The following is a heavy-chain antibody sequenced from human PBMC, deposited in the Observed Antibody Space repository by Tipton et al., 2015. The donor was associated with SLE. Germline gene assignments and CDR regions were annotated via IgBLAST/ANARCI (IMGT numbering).Heavy chain of an antibody. V-gene: IGHV4-34*01. CDR3: AREKSGHGYFDS. J-gene: IGHJ4*02. CDR1: GGSIGYNY. CDR2: INHSGST. Sequence: TLSLTCSVSGGSIGYNYWNWIRQPPGKGLEWIGEINHSGSTNYNPSLKSRVTMSGDTSKNQFSLRLISVTAADTAVYYCAREKSGHGYFDSWGQGSLVTVSS. D-gene: IGHD5-12*01.